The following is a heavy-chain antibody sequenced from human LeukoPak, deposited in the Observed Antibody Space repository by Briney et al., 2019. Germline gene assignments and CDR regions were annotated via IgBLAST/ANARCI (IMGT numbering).Heavy chain of an antibody. J-gene: IGHJ4*02. CDR1: GFTFSSYS. V-gene: IGHV3-48*01. CDR2: ISSSSSTI. Sequence: GGSLRLSCAASGFTFSSYSMNWVRQAPGKGLEWVSYISSSSSTIYYADSVKGRFTISRDNAKNSLYLQMNSLRAEDTAVYYCAREDPVGATALDYWGQGTLVTVSS. D-gene: IGHD1-26*01. CDR3: AREDPVGATALDY.